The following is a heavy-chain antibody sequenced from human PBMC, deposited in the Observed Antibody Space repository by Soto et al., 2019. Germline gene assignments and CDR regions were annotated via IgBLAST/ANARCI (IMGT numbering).Heavy chain of an antibody. CDR3: ARAGDRRLVLDYYYGMDV. V-gene: IGHV4-4*07. J-gene: IGHJ6*02. Sequence: SETLSLTCTVSGGSISSYYWSWIRQPAGKGLEWIGRIYTSGSTNYNPSLKSRVTMSVDTSKNQFSLKLSSVTAADTAVYYCARAGDRRLVLDYYYGMDVWGQGTTVTVPS. CDR2: IYTSGST. D-gene: IGHD6-19*01. CDR1: GGSISSYY.